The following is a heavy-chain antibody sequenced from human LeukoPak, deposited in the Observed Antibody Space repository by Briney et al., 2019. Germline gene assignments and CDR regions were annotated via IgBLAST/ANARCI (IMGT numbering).Heavy chain of an antibody. Sequence: GGSLRLFCAASGFTFSSYVMHWVRQAPGKGLEWVAIISYDGSNEYYADSVKGRFTISRDNSKNTLYLQMNSLRAADTAVYYCARDEYWNYGMFDYWGQGTLVTVSS. CDR1: GFTFSSYV. J-gene: IGHJ4*02. CDR2: ISYDGSNE. V-gene: IGHV3-30*04. CDR3: ARDEYWNYGMFDY. D-gene: IGHD1-7*01.